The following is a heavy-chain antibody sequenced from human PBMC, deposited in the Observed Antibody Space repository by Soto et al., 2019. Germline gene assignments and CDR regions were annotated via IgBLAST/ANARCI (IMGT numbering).Heavy chain of an antibody. J-gene: IGHJ4*02. CDR2: ISNDGSNK. V-gene: IGHV3-30*18. CDR3: AKAFGNDCTFDY. Sequence: QVHLVESGGGVVQPGRSLRLSCAASGFSFSTYGMPWVRQAPGKGLEWVAFISNDGSNKYYADSVKGRFTISRDNSKNTLYLQMNSLRAEDTAGYYCAKAFGNDCTFDYWGQGTLVTVSS. D-gene: IGHD1-1*01. CDR1: GFSFSTYG.